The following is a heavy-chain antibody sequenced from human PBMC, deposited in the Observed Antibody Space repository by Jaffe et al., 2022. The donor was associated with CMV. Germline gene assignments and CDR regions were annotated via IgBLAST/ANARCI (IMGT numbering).Heavy chain of an antibody. CDR3: AKTSGNSWRYGMDV. Sequence: EVQLLESGGGLVQPGGSLRLSCAASGFTFSSYAMSWVRQAPGKGLEWVSTISGSGGSTYYADSVKGRFTISRDNSKNTLYLQMNSLRAEDTAVYYCAKTSGNSWRYGMDVWGQGTTVTVSS. CDR1: GFTFSSYA. V-gene: IGHV3-23*01. CDR2: ISGSGGST. J-gene: IGHJ6*02. D-gene: IGHD6-13*01.